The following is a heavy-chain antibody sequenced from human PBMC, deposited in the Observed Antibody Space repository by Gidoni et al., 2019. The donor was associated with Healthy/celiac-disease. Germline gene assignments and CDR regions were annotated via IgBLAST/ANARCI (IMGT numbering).Heavy chain of an antibody. J-gene: IGHJ6*02. CDR3: AKDTLLKRYYYDSSGYYYYYGMDV. Sequence: EVQLVESGGGVVQPGGSLRLSCAASGFTFDDYAMHWVRQAPGKGLEWVSLISGDGGSTYDADSVKGRFTISRDNSKNSLYLQMNSLRTEDTALYYCAKDTLLKRYYYDSSGYYYYYGMDVWGQGTTVTVSS. V-gene: IGHV3-43*02. CDR1: GFTFDDYA. CDR2: ISGDGGST. D-gene: IGHD3-22*01.